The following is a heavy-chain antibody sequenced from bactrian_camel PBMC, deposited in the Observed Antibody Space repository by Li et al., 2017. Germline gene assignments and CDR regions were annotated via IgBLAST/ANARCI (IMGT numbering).Heavy chain of an antibody. D-gene: IGHD1*01. J-gene: IGHJ4*01. CDR3: VRDVSSYSWASFTY. V-gene: IGHV3S35*01. Sequence: VQLVESGGGLVQPGGSLRLSCAASGFSFSTTFMSWIRQAPGRGLEWVSHINSGGDITAYADSVMGRFTGSRDNGKNTVFLQMNSLKPEDTAVYYCVRDVSSYSWASFTYWGQGTQVTVS. CDR1: GFSFSTTF. CDR2: INSGGDIT.